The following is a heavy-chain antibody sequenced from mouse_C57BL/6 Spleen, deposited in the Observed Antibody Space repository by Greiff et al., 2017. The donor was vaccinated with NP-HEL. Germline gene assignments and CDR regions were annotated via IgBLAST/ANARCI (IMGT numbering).Heavy chain of an antibody. CDR3: AREDYYGSSPFAY. V-gene: IGHV1-52*01. CDR1: GYTFTSYW. Sequence: VQLQQPGAELVRPGSSVKLSCKASGYTFTSYWMHWVKQRPIQGLEWIGNIDPSDSETHYNQKFKDKATLTVDKSSSTAYMQLSSLTSEDTAVYYCAREDYYGSSPFAYWGQGTLVTVSA. CDR2: IDPSDSET. J-gene: IGHJ3*01. D-gene: IGHD1-1*01.